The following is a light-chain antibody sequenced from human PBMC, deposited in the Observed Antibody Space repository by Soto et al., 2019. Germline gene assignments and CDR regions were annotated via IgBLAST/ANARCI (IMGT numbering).Light chain of an antibody. V-gene: IGKV1-5*03. CDR1: QNISSW. J-gene: IGKJ1*01. Sequence: DIQMTQSPSTLSASVGDRVSITCRASQNISSWLAWYQQKPGKAPKFLIYQASTLETGVPTRFSGSGSGTEFTLTISSLQADDSATYYCQQCNLYPWTFGLGTKVEIK. CDR2: QAS. CDR3: QQCNLYPWT.